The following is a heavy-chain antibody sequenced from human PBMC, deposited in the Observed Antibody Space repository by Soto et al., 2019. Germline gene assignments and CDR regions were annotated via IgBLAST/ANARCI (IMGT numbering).Heavy chain of an antibody. CDR2: IYNSGST. CDR3: ATYRKFFQI. J-gene: IGHJ3*02. V-gene: IGHV4-30-2*01. Sequence: SETMSLTCAVSGGYISSGYYSWCWIRKPPGKGLEWIGFIYNSGSTYYNSSLKSRVTISVDRSKNHFFLNLTSVTAADTAVYYCATYRKFFQIWGQGTKVTVSS. CDR1: GGYISSGYYS.